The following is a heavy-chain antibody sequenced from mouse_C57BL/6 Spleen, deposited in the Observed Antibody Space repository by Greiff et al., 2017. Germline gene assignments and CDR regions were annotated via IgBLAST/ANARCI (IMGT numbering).Heavy chain of an antibody. V-gene: IGHV1-55*01. CDR3: ARRDDYCNDDCYSDV. CDR1: GYTFTSYW. Sequence: QVQLQQPGAELVKPGASVKMSCKASGYTFTSYWIPWVKQRPGQGLEWIGDIYPGSGSTNYNEKFKSKATLTVDTSSSTAYMQLSRLTSADSAVYYCARRDDYCNDDCYSDVWGTGTTVTVSS. J-gene: IGHJ1*03. D-gene: IGHD2-12*01. CDR2: IYPGSGST.